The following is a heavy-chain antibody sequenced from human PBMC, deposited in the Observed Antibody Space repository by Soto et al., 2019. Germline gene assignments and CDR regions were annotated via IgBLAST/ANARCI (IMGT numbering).Heavy chain of an antibody. CDR3: ARDASGTTSFLAS. D-gene: IGHD1-1*01. Sequence: GGSLRLSCEASGFMFGTSGMHWVRQAPGKGLEWVSGIWLDGSERYYSDSVKGRFTISRDNSKNTLFLQMNSLRVEDTAVYFCARDASGTTSFLASWGQGTLVTVSS. CDR2: IWLDGSER. CDR1: GFMFGTSG. J-gene: IGHJ5*01. V-gene: IGHV3-33*01.